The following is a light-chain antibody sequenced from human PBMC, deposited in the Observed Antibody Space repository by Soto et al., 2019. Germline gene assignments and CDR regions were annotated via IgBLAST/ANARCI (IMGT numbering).Light chain of an antibody. Sequence: EIVLTQSPGTLSLSPGDSATLSCRATQSVSATYLAWYQQKPGQAPRLLIYAASSRATDIPDRFSGSGSGTDFTHAISRLEPEDFAVYWCQQYGSSPPGVTFGQGTRLEIK. CDR2: AAS. J-gene: IGKJ5*01. CDR1: QSVSATY. V-gene: IGKV3-20*01. CDR3: QQYGSSPPGVT.